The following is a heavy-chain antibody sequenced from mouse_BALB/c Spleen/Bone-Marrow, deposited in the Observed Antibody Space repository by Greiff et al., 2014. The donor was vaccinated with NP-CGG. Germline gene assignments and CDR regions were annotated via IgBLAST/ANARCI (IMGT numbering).Heavy chain of an antibody. CDR3: ARRGSNHWYFDV. V-gene: IGHV5-17*02. Sequence: EVKLVESGGGLVQPGGSRKLSCAASGFTFSSFGMHWVRQAPEKGLEWVAYISSGSSTIYYADTVKGRFTISRDNPKNTLFLQMTSIRSEDTAMYYCARRGSNHWYFDVWGAGTTVTVSS. CDR1: GFTFSSFG. D-gene: IGHD1-1*01. CDR2: ISSGSSTI. J-gene: IGHJ1*01.